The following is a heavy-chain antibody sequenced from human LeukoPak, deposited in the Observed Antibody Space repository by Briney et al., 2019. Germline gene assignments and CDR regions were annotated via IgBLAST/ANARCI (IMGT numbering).Heavy chain of an antibody. CDR2: INHSGST. D-gene: IGHD1-26*01. Sequence: GSLRLSCAASGFTVSSNYMSWIRQPPGKGLEWIGEINHSGSTNYNPSLKSRVTISVDTSKNQFSLKLSSVTAADTAVYYCAITPSSAVLINWFDPWGQGTLVTVSS. V-gene: IGHV4-34*08. CDR3: AITPSSAVLINWFDP. CDR1: GFTVSSNY. J-gene: IGHJ5*02.